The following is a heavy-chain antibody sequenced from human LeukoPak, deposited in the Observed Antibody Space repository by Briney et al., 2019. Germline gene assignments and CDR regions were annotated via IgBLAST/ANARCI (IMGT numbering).Heavy chain of an antibody. CDR3: ARGVGYCSSTSCRPFDP. J-gene: IGHJ5*02. CDR2: MNPNSGNT. Sequence: ASVKVSCKASGYTFTSYDINWVRQATGQGLEWMGWMNPNSGNTGYAQKFQGRVTITRNTSISTAYMELSSVRSEDTAVYYCARGVGYCSSTSCRPFDPWGQGTLVTVSS. V-gene: IGHV1-8*01. D-gene: IGHD2-2*03. CDR1: GYTFTSYD.